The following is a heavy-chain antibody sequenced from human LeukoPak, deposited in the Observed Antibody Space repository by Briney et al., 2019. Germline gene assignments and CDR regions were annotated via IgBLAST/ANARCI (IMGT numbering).Heavy chain of an antibody. CDR3: ARVGSRYDILTGYYFDY. D-gene: IGHD3-9*01. V-gene: IGHV3-20*04. CDR1: GFTFDDYG. CDR2: INWNGGST. J-gene: IGHJ4*02. Sequence: GGSLRLSCAASGFTFDDYGMSWVRQAPGKGLEWVSGINWNGGSTGYADSVKGRFTISRDNAKNSLYLQMNCLRAEDTALYYCARVGSRYDILTGYYFDYWGQGTLVTVSS.